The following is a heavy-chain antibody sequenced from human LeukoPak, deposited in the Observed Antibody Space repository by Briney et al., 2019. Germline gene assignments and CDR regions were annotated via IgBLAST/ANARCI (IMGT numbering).Heavy chain of an antibody. V-gene: IGHV1-2*02. CDR2: INPNSGGT. Sequence: ASVKVSCKASGYTFTGYYMHWVRQAPGQGPEWMGWINPNSGGTNYAQKFQGRVTMTRDTSISTAYMELSRLRSDDPAVYYCARSLGDYGDYWFDPWGQGTLVTVSS. D-gene: IGHD4-17*01. J-gene: IGHJ5*02. CDR1: GYTFTGYY. CDR3: ARSLGDYGDYWFDP.